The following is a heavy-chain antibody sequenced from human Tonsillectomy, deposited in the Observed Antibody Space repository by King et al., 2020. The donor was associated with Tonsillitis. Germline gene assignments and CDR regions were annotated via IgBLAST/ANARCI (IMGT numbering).Heavy chain of an antibody. CDR2: TYYRSKWYN. D-gene: IGHD6-19*01. CDR3: ARGGGLAIAVTWFDP. V-gene: IGHV6-1*01. Sequence: VQLQESGPGLVKPSQTLSLTCAISGDSVSSKSAAWNWIRQSPSRGLEWLGRTYYRSKWYNNYAVSVKRRITINPDTSKNQFSLQQNSVTPEDTAVYYCARGGGLAIAVTWFDPWGQGTLVTVSS. J-gene: IGHJ5*02. CDR1: GDSVSSKSAA.